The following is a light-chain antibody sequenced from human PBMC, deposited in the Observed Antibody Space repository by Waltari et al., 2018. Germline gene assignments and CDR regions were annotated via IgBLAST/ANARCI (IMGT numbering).Light chain of an antibody. CDR2: KAS. CDR3: QQYDSYWT. J-gene: IGKJ1*01. Sequence: DIQMTQSPSTLSASVGDRVTITCRASQCVNSWVAWYQQKPRKAPKLLIFKASNLESGVPSRFSGSGSGTEFTLTISSLQPDDFATYHCQQYDSYWTFGQGTKVEIK. CDR1: QCVNSW. V-gene: IGKV1-5*03.